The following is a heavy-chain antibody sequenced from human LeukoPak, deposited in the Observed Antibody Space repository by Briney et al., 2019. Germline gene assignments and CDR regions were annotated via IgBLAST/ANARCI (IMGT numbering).Heavy chain of an antibody. Sequence: SETLSLTCTVSGGSISSYYWSWIRQPAGKGLEWIGRIYTSGCTNYNPSLKSRVTISVDKSKNQFSLKLSSVTAADTAVYYCARGTAPLISSGWYYFDYWGQGTLVTVSS. CDR2: IYTSGCT. CDR3: ARGTAPLISSGWYYFDY. J-gene: IGHJ4*02. CDR1: GGSISSYY. V-gene: IGHV4-4*07. D-gene: IGHD6-19*01.